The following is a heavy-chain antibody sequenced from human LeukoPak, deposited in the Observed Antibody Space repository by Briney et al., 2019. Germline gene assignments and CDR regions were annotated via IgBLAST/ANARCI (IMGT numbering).Heavy chain of an antibody. CDR1: GFTFSSYA. D-gene: IGHD6-19*01. J-gene: IGHJ4*02. CDR2: ISGSGGST. Sequence: PGGSLRLSCAASGFTFSSYAMSWVRQAPGKGLEWVSAISGSGGSTYYADSVKGRFTISRDNSKNTLYLQMNSLRAEDTAVYYCAKVLHFIAVAGHLPYYWGQGTLVTVSS. CDR3: AKVLHFIAVAGHLPYY. V-gene: IGHV3-23*01.